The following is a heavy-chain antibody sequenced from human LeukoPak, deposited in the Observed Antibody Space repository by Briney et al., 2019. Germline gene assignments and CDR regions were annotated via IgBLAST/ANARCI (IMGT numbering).Heavy chain of an antibody. D-gene: IGHD6-25*01. V-gene: IGHV4-4*07. J-gene: IGHJ3*02. CDR1: GGSMSSYY. Sequence: SETLSLTYTVSGGSMSSYYWSWVRQPAGRGLEWIGRIYSSGSTNYNPSLKSRVTMSVDTSKNQFYLRLSSVTAADTAVYYCARDSTQRAFDIWGQGTMVTVSS. CDR2: IYSSGST. CDR3: ARDSTQRAFDI.